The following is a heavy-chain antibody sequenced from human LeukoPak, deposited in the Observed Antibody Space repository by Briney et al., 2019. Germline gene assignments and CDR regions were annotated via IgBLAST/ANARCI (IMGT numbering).Heavy chain of an antibody. J-gene: IGHJ3*02. CDR2: INPSGGST. CDR3: ARELRARITIFGVGVTHDAFDI. CDR1: GSTFTSYY. V-gene: IGHV1-46*01. Sequence: ASVKVSCKASGSTFTSYYMHWVRQAPGQGLEWMGIINPSGGSTSYAQKFQGRVTMTRDTSTSTVYMELSSLRSEDTAVYYCARELRARITIFGVGVTHDAFDIWGQGTMVTVSS. D-gene: IGHD3-3*01.